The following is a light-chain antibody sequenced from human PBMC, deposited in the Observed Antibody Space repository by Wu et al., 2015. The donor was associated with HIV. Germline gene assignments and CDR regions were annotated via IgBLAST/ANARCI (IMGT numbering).Light chain of an antibody. V-gene: IGKV3-15*01. CDR2: GAS. CDR1: QSINSN. Sequence: EILMTQSPATLSVSPGDRVTLSCTSSQSINSNLAWYQQKPGQAPRLLIYGASIRATGIPARFTGSGSGTEFTLTISSLQSEDFVIYYCQQYNYWPTFGGGTKVEIK. CDR3: QQYNYWPT. J-gene: IGKJ4*01.